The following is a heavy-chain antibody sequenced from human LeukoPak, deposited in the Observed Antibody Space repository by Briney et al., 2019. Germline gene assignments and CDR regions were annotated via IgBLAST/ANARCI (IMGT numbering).Heavy chain of an antibody. D-gene: IGHD3-3*01. V-gene: IGHV1-2*02. CDR3: ARGPRITIFGVVMANDAFDI. J-gene: IGHJ3*02. CDR1: GYTFTGYY. Sequence: GASVKVSCKASGYTFTGYYMHWVRQAPGQGLEWMGWINPNSGGTNYAQKFQGRVTMTTDTSTSTAYMELRSLRSDDTAVYYCARGPRITIFGVVMANDAFDIWGQGTMVTVSS. CDR2: INPNSGGT.